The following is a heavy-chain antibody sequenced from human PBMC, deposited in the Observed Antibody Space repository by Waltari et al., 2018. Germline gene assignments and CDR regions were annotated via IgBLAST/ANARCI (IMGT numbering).Heavy chain of an antibody. Sequence: QVQVVQSGAEVKRPGSSVKVSCRASGGSFSTSAMSWVRQAPGQGLEWMGGIPPGFNTPTYARNLQGRVSITAEESTETVYMELRSLTSDDTALYYCARAVTGKEYFPYWGQGTLVVVSS. D-gene: IGHD6-19*01. J-gene: IGHJ1*01. CDR1: GGSFSTSA. CDR3: ARAVTGKEYFPY. V-gene: IGHV1-69*01. CDR2: IPPGFNTP.